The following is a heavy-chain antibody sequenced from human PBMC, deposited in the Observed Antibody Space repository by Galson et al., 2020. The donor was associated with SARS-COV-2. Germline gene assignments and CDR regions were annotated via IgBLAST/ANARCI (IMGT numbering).Heavy chain of an antibody. Sequence: SETLSLTCSVSGGSISTRSYYWGWIRQPPGGGLEWIGSINYRGSTSYSPSLNGRLTMSVDTSKNQFSLKLNSVTAADTAVYYCARRGETVAWDYWGQGNLVTVSS. CDR2: INYRGST. V-gene: IGHV4-39*01. CDR3: ARRGETVAWDY. J-gene: IGHJ4*02. D-gene: IGHD4-17*01. CDR1: GGSISTRSYY.